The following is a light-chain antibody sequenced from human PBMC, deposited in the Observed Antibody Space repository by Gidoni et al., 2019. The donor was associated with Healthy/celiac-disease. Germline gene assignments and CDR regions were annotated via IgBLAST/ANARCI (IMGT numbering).Light chain of an antibody. CDR1: SLRSYY. CDR3: NSRDSGGNPVV. V-gene: IGLV3-19*01. CDR2: GKN. Sequence: SSELTQDPAVSVALGQTVRITCQGDSLRSYYASWYQQKPGQAPVLVIYGKNNRPSGIPDRFSGSSSGNTASLTITEAQAEDEADYYCNSRDSGGNPVVFGGGTKLTVL. J-gene: IGLJ2*01.